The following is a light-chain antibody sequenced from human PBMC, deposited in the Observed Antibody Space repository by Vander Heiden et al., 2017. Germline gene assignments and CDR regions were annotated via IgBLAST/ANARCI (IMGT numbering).Light chain of an antibody. J-gene: IGLJ1*01. CDR3: SSYAGSNTYV. CDR2: EVS. CDR1: SSDVGTYYY. Sequence: QSALTKPPSASGSPGQSVTISCTGASSDVGTYYYVSWYQQHPGKAPKLMIYEVSKRPSGVPDRFSGSKSGNTASLTVSGLQPEDEADYYCSSYAGSNTYVFGTGTKVTVL. V-gene: IGLV2-8*01.